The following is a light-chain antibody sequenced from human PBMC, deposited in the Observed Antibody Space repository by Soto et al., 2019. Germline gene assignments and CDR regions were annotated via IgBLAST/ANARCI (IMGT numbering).Light chain of an antibody. Sequence: IQVTQSPSSLSASVGDRVTITCRASQGIRDYLGWYQQKPGKAPKLLIYAASRLQSGVPSRFSGSGFGTDFTRTISGLQTEDFATYYCHQVNSYPHTLGQGTKLEIK. V-gene: IGKV1-9*01. CDR2: AAS. CDR1: QGIRDY. J-gene: IGKJ2*01. CDR3: HQVNSYPHT.